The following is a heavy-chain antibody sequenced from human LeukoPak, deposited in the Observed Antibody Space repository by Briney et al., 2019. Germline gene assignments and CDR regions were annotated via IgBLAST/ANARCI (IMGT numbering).Heavy chain of an antibody. D-gene: IGHD3-10*01. CDR1: GYSISSGYY. CDR3: AGETPYGSGSYPFDY. CDR2: IYHSGST. V-gene: IGHV4-38-2*02. Sequence: SETLSLTCTVSGYSISSGYYWGWIRQPPGKGLEWIGSIYHSGSTYYNPSLKSRVTISVDTSKNQFSLKLSSVTAADTAVYYCAGETPYGSGSYPFDYWGQGILVTVSS. J-gene: IGHJ4*02.